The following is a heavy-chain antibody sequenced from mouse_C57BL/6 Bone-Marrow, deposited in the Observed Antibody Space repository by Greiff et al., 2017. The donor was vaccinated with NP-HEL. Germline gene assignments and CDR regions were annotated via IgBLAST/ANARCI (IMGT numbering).Heavy chain of an antibody. V-gene: IGHV5-15*01. J-gene: IGHJ1*03. D-gene: IGHD1-1*01. CDR3: ARQDYYSTGWYFDV. CDR1: GFTFSDYG. Sequence: EVPLVDPFVVVFQPGGSLKLSCAASGFTFSDYGMAWVRQAPRTGPEWVAFISNLAYSIYYADTVTGRFTISRGNAKNTLYLEMSSRRSEDTAMYYCARQDYYSTGWYFDVWGTGTTVTVSS. CDR2: ISNLAYSI.